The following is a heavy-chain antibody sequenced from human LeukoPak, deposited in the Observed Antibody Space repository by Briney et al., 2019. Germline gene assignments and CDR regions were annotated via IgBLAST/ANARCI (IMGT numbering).Heavy chain of an antibody. CDR3: VKRWTGTTIGQQDY. Sequence: GGSLRLSCAASGFTFSSYSMNWVRQAPGKGLEWAAVISYDGSNKYYADSVKGRFTISRDNSKNTLYLQMNSLRAEDTAVYYCVKRWTGTTIGQQDYWGQGTLVTVSS. V-gene: IGHV3-30*18. D-gene: IGHD1-1*01. CDR1: GFTFSSYS. J-gene: IGHJ4*02. CDR2: ISYDGSNK.